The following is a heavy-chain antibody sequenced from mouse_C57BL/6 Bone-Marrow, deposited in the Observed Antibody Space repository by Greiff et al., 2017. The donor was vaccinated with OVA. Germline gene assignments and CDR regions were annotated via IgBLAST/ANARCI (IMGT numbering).Heavy chain of an antibody. CDR1: GFTFSSYG. V-gene: IGHV5-6*01. CDR2: ISSGGSYT. Sequence: EVQLVESGGDLVKPGGSLKLSCAASGFTFSSYGMSWVRQTPDQRLEWVATISSGGSYTYYPDSVKGRFTISRDNAKNTLYLQMSSLKSEDTAVYYCARHGIYPFAYWGQGTLVTVSA. D-gene: IGHD2-1*01. J-gene: IGHJ3*01. CDR3: ARHGIYPFAY.